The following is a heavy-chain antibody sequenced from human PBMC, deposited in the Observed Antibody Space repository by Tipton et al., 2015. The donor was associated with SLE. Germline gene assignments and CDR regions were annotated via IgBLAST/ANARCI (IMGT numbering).Heavy chain of an antibody. D-gene: IGHD7-27*01. CDR1: GYSISSGYN. CDR2: IDHSGNT. J-gene: IGHJ4*02. CDR3: ARGDTGDDYFDN. V-gene: IGHV4-38-2*01. Sequence: TLSLTCAVSGYSISSGYNWGWIRQPPGKGLEWIGSIDHSGNTYYNPSLKSRVTVSVDTSKNQISLKLTSVTAADTAVYYCARGDTGDDYFDNWGQGTLVTVSS.